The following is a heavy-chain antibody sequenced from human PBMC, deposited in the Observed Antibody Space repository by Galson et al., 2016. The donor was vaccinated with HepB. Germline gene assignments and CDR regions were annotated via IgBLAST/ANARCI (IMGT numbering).Heavy chain of an antibody. CDR2: ISGSGGST. D-gene: IGHD6-19*01. J-gene: IGHJ4*02. V-gene: IGHV3-23*01. CDR1: GFTFSSYA. Sequence: SLRLSCAASGFTFSSYAMSWVRQAPGKGLEWVSTISGSGGSTYYAASVKGRFTISRDNSKTTLSLQMNSLRAEDTAVYFCAKPQDPFIAVAGAGGFDYWGQGTLVTVSS. CDR3: AKPQDPFIAVAGAGGFDY.